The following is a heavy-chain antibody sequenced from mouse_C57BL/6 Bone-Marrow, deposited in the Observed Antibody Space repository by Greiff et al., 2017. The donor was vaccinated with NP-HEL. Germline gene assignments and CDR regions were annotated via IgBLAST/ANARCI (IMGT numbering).Heavy chain of an antibody. D-gene: IGHD2-3*01. V-gene: IGHV1-5*01. CDR3: TRRVYDGYYAAWFAY. J-gene: IGHJ3*01. Sequence: EVMLVESGTVLARPGASVKMSCKTSGYTFTSYWMHWVKQRPGQGLEWIGAIYPGNSDTSYNQKFKGKAKLTAVTSASTAYMELSSLTNEDSAVYYCTRRVYDGYYAAWFAYWGQGTLVTVSA. CDR2: IYPGNSDT. CDR1: GYTFTSYW.